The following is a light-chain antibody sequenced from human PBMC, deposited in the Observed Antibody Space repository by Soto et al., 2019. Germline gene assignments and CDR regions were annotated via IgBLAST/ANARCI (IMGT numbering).Light chain of an antibody. Sequence: EIVLTQSPGTLSLSPGERATLSCRASQSINSRYLAWYQQKPGQAPRLLIYGASSMATGIPDRFSGSGSGTDFTLTISRLEPEDFAVYYCQQFGSSPGFTFGPGTKVDIK. V-gene: IGKV3-20*01. CDR3: QQFGSSPGFT. J-gene: IGKJ3*01. CDR1: QSINSRY. CDR2: GAS.